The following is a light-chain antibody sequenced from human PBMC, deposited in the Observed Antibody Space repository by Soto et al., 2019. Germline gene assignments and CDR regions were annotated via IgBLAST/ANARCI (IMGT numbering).Light chain of an antibody. V-gene: IGLV2-8*01. CDR3: SSYAGSNNLV. J-gene: IGLJ2*01. Sequence: QSALTQPASVSGSPGQSITISCTGTSSDVGSYNYVSWYQQHPGKAPKLMIYEVSNRPSGVPDRFSGSKSGNTASLTVSGLQAEDEADYYCSSYAGSNNLVFGGGTKVTVL. CDR2: EVS. CDR1: SSDVGSYNY.